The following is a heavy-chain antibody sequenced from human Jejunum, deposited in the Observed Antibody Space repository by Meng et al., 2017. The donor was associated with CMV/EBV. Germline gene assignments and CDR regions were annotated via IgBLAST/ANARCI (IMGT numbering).Heavy chain of an antibody. D-gene: IGHD6-6*01. J-gene: IGHJ3*02. CDR2: INSDGSST. CDR3: AREQSSSYAFDI. CDR1: GFSVSSYW. V-gene: IGHV3-74*01. Sequence: SGFSVSSYWMHWVRQAPGKGLVWVSRINSDGSSTTYADPVKGRFTFSRDNAKNTLSLQMNSLRGEDTAVYYCAREQSSSYAFDIWGQGTVVTVSS.